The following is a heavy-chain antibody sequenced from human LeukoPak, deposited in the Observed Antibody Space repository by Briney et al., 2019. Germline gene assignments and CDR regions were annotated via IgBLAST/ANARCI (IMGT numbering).Heavy chain of an antibody. J-gene: IGHJ4*02. Sequence: SETLSLTXAVYGGSFSGYYWSWIRQPPGKGLEWIGEINRSGSTNYNPSLKSRVTISVDTSKNQFSLKLSSVTAADTAVYYCARIKSITIFGGVPDYWGQGTLVTVSS. CDR3: ARIKSITIFGGVPDY. CDR1: GGSFSGYY. CDR2: INRSGST. V-gene: IGHV4-34*01. D-gene: IGHD3-3*01.